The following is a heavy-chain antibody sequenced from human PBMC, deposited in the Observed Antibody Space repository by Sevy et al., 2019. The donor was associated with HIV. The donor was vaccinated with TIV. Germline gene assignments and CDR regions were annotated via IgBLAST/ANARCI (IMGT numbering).Heavy chain of an antibody. D-gene: IGHD4-17*01. CDR2: IKSKSDGGTT. CDR1: GFTFHNAW. V-gene: IGHV3-15*01. J-gene: IGHJ4*02. CDR3: TSMTTVEGVFDF. Sequence: GGSLRLSCAASGFTFHNAWMSWVRQAPGKGLEWIGRIKSKSDGGTTDFGAPVKGRLTISRDDSQNKLFLQMNSLKTEDTAVYYCTSMTTVEGVFDFWGQGTLVTVSS.